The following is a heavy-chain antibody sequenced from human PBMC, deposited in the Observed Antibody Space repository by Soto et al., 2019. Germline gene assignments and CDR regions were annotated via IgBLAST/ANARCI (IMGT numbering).Heavy chain of an antibody. CDR2: IIPILGIA. V-gene: IGHV1-69*02. Sequence: SVKVSCKASGGTFSSYTISWVRQAPGQGLEWMGRIIPILGIANYAQKFQGRVTITADKSTSTAYMELSSLRSEDTAVYYCATSIGYCSSTSSCTGYYFDYWGQGTLVTVSS. CDR1: GGTFSSYT. J-gene: IGHJ4*02. D-gene: IGHD2-2*01. CDR3: ATSIGYCSSTSSCTGYYFDY.